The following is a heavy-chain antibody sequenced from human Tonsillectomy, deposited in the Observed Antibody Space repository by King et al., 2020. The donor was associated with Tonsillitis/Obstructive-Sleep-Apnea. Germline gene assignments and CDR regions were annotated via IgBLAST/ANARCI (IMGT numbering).Heavy chain of an antibody. V-gene: IGHV1-18*01. Sequence: VQLVESGAEVKKSGASVKVSCTASGYTFTNYGISWVRQAPGQGLEWMGWISAYNGNTNYAQKFQGRVTMTTDTSTSTAYMDLRSLRSDDTAVYYCARDLGPTENWFDPWGQGTLVTVSS. CDR1: GYTFTNYG. D-gene: IGHD3-16*01. CDR3: ARDLGPTENWFDP. CDR2: ISAYNGNT. J-gene: IGHJ5*02.